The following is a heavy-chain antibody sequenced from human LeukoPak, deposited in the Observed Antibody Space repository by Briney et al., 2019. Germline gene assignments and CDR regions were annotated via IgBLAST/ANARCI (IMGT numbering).Heavy chain of an antibody. Sequence: GGSLRLSCAASGFIFSNYVMSWVRQAPGKGLEWVSSFDTLDGLTNYAESVKGRFTISRDNSKNTLYLQMNSLTAEDTAVYYCAKPLSLGSYSCYQAFVFWGQGTLVTVSS. D-gene: IGHD3-22*01. CDR2: FDTLDGLT. V-gene: IGHV3-23*01. CDR1: GFIFSNYV. CDR3: AKPLSLGSYSCYQAFVF. J-gene: IGHJ4*02.